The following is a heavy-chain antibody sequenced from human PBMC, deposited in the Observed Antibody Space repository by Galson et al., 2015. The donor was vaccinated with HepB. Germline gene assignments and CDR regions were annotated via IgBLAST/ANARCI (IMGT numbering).Heavy chain of an antibody. D-gene: IGHD3-10*01. CDR2: ISAYNGNT. CDR1: GYTFTTYG. CDR3: ARCANYYGSRNYYNDY. Sequence: SVKVSCKASGYTFTTYGISWVRQAPGQGLEWMGWISAYNGNTNYAQKFQGRVTMTTHTSTNTAYMELRSLRYDDTAVYYCARCANYYGSRNYYNDYWGQGTLVTVSS. J-gene: IGHJ4*02. V-gene: IGHV1-18*04.